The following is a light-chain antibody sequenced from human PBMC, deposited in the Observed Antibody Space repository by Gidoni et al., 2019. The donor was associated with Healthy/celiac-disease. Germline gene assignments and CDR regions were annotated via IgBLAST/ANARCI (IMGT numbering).Light chain of an antibody. CDR3: QQYNNWPPPT. CDR2: GAS. J-gene: IGKJ5*01. Sequence: EIVMTQSPATLSVSPGERATLSCRASQSVSSKLAWYQQKPGQAPRLLIYGASTRATGIPARFSGSGSGTEFTLTISSLQSEDFAVYYCQQYNNWPPPTFGQGTRLEIK. V-gene: IGKV3-15*01. CDR1: QSVSSK.